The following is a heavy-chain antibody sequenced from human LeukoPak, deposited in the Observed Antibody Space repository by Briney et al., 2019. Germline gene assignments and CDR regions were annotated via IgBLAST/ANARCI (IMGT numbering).Heavy chain of an antibody. Sequence: GASVKVSCKASGGTFSSYAISWVRQAPGQGLEWMGRIIPILGIANYAQKFQGRVPITADKSTSTAYMELSSLRSEDTAVYYCARDSSGWSTGFDYWGQGTLVTVSS. D-gene: IGHD6-19*01. J-gene: IGHJ4*02. CDR1: GGTFSSYA. CDR3: ARDSSGWSTGFDY. V-gene: IGHV1-69*04. CDR2: IIPILGIA.